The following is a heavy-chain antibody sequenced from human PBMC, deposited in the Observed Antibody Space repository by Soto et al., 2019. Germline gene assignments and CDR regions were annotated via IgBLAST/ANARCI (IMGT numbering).Heavy chain of an antibody. CDR3: ARDQQKYYYDSSANGAFDI. D-gene: IGHD3-22*01. V-gene: IGHV3-7*03. CDR1: GFTFSSYW. Sequence: SLRLSCAASGFTFSSYWMSWVRQAPGKGLEWVANIKQDGSEKYYVDSVKGRFTISRDNAKNSLYLQMNSLRAEDTAVYYCARDQQKYYYDSSANGAFDIWGQGTMVTVSS. CDR2: IKQDGSEK. J-gene: IGHJ3*02.